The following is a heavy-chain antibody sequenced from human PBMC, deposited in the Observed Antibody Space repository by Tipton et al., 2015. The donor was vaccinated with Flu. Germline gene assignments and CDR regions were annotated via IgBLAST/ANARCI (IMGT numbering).Heavy chain of an antibody. CDR3: AKDFNWGST. D-gene: IGHD7-27*01. Sequence: SLRLSCAASGFTFSGSAMNWVRLAPGKGLEWVSDIGGSGDNTHYADSVKGRFTISRDNSKNTLYLQMNRLRDEDPAIYYCAKDFNWGSTWGQGTLVTASS. CDR1: GFTFSGSA. V-gene: IGHV3-23*01. J-gene: IGHJ4*02. CDR2: IGGSGDNT.